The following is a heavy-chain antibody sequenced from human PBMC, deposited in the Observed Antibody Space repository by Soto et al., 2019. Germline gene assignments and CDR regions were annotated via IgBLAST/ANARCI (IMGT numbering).Heavy chain of an antibody. D-gene: IGHD2-15*01. V-gene: IGHV4-59*01. CDR3: ARERYCSGGSCPTWFDP. CDR1: GGSISSYY. J-gene: IGHJ5*02. CDR2: IYYSGST. Sequence: SETLSLTCTVSGGSISSYYWSWIRQPPGKGLEWIGYIYYSGSTNYNPSLKSRVTIAVDTSKNQFSLKLSSVTAADTAVYYCARERYCSGGSCPTWFDPWGQGTLVTVSS.